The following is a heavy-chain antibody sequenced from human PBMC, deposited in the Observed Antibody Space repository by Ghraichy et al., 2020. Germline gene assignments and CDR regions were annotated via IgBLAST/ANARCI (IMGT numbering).Heavy chain of an antibody. Sequence: ASVKVSCKASAYTFTSYDINWVRQATGQGLEWMGWMNPNSGNTGYAQKFQGRVTMTRNTSISTAYMELSSLRSEDTAVYYCARTGHMSEPDRNRFDYWGRGTLVTVSS. J-gene: IGHJ4*02. CDR1: AYTFTSYD. V-gene: IGHV1-8*01. CDR3: ARTGHMSEPDRNRFDY. D-gene: IGHD1-14*01. CDR2: MNPNSGNT.